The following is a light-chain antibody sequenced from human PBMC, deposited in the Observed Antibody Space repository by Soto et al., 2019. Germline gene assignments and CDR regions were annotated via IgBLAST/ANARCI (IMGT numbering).Light chain of an antibody. Sequence: SVLTQPPSASGTPGQGVSISCSGGSSNIGTNYVYWYQHLAGAAPKLLIYGNNQRPSGVPERFSASRSGTSASLAISGLRSEDESHYYCAAWDDSLSAYVFGTGTKVTVL. CDR2: GNN. J-gene: IGLJ1*01. V-gene: IGLV1-47*01. CDR3: AAWDDSLSAYV. CDR1: SSNIGTNY.